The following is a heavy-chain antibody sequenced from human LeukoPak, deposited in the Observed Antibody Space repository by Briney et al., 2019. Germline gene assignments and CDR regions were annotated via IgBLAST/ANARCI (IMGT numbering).Heavy chain of an antibody. CDR1: GYTFTGYY. CDR3: ARGMQYYYDSSGYPNWFDP. Sequence: ASVKVSCKASGYTFTGYYMHWVRQAPGQGLEWMGWINPNSGGTNYAQKLQGRVTMTTDTSTSTAYMELRSLRSDDTAVYYCARGMQYYYDSSGYPNWFDPWGQGTLVTVSS. D-gene: IGHD3-22*01. CDR2: INPNSGGT. J-gene: IGHJ5*02. V-gene: IGHV1-2*02.